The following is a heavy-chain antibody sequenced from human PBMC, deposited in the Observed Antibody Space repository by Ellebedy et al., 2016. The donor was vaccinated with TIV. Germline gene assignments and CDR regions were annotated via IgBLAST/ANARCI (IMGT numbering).Heavy chain of an antibody. CDR1: GFTFSTYF. V-gene: IGHV3-64*01. J-gene: IGHJ5*02. CDR3: ARDKDGGYGFDP. Sequence: GESLKISCAASGFTFSTYFMHWVRQAPGKGLEYISSISGKGDITYYANSVKGRVTISRDNSKNTLYLQMGSLRAEDMAVYYCARDKDGGYGFDPWGQGTLVTVSS. D-gene: IGHD5-12*01. CDR2: ISGKGDIT.